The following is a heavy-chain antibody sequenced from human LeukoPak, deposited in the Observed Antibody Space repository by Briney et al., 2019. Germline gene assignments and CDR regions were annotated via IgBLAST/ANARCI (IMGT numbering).Heavy chain of an antibody. D-gene: IGHD6-13*01. CDR2: ISGSGGST. J-gene: IGHJ4*02. V-gene: IGHV3-23*01. Sequence: GGSLRLSCAASGFTFSSYAMSWVRQAPGKGLEWVSAISGSGGSTYYADSVKGRFTISRDNSKNTLYLQINSLRAEDTAVYYCGRSSWYQSFDYWGQGTLVTVSS. CDR1: GFTFSSYA. CDR3: GRSSWYQSFDY.